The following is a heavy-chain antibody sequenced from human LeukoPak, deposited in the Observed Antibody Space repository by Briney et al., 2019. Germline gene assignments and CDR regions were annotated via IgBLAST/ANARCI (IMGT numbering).Heavy chain of an antibody. V-gene: IGHV3-23*01. Sequence: GGSLTLSCAASGFTFSTYAMSWVRQAPGKGLEWVSAIGGSGGSTYYADSVKGRLTIPRDNSKHTLYLQMNSRRVEDTAVYYCAKSRWGYYDCGESWGQGTLVTVSS. CDR1: GFTFSTYA. J-gene: IGHJ5*02. D-gene: IGHD3-22*01. CDR3: AKSRWGYYDCGES. CDR2: IGGSGGST.